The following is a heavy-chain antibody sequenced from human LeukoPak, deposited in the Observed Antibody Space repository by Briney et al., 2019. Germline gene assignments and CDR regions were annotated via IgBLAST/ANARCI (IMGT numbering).Heavy chain of an antibody. CDR2: IRQDESER. CDR3: ARLSAYYYGSYFYYYMDV. Sequence: GGSLRLSCEGSGFSFSSYWMTWVRQLPGKGPEWVANIRQDESERYFADSVKGRFTISRDNAKKSVYLHMSSLRAEDTALYYCARLSAYYYGSYFYYYMDVWGKGTTVTVSS. CDR1: GFSFSSYW. J-gene: IGHJ6*03. D-gene: IGHD3-10*01. V-gene: IGHV3-7*01.